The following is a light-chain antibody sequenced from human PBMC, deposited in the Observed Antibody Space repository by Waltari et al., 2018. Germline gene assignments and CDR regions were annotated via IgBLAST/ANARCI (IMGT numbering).Light chain of an antibody. CDR3: CSYAGSSSPRL. Sequence: QSALTQPASVSGSPGQSITISCTRSSSDVGTFNLVLWYQLHPGKAPKLLLFEATKRPSGISYPFSGSKSGNTASLTISGLQAEDEADYFCCSYAGSSSPRLFGGGTKLSVL. J-gene: IGLJ3*02. V-gene: IGLV2-23*01. CDR1: SSDVGTFNL. CDR2: EAT.